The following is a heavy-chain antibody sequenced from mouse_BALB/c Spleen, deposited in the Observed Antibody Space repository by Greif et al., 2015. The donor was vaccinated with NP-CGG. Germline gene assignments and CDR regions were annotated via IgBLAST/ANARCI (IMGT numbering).Heavy chain of an antibody. Sequence: EVNVVDSGGGLVQPGGSRKLSCAASGFTFSDYGMAWVRQAPGKGPEWVAFISNLAYSIYYADTVTGRFTISRENAKNTLYPEMSSLRSEDTAMYYCARDYYGSSYYFDYWGQGTTLTVSS. J-gene: IGHJ2*01. CDR3: ARDYYGSSYYFDY. CDR1: GFTFSDYG. CDR2: ISNLAYSI. D-gene: IGHD1-1*01. V-gene: IGHV5-15*02.